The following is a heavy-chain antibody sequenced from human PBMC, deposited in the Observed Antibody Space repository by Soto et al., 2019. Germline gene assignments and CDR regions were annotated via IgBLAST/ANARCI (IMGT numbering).Heavy chain of an antibody. CDR2: IYYSGST. CDR1: SGSISSGGYY. Sequence: QVQLQESGPGLVKPSQTLSLTCTVSSGSISSGGYYWSWIRQHPGKGLEWIGYIYYSGSTYYNPSLKSRVTISVDTSKNQFSLKLSSVTAADTAVYYCARAVVVVSNWFDPWGQGTLVTVSS. J-gene: IGHJ5*02. V-gene: IGHV4-31*03. CDR3: ARAVVVVSNWFDP. D-gene: IGHD2-15*01.